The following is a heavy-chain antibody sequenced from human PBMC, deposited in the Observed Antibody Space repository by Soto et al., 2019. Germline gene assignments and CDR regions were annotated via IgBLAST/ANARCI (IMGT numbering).Heavy chain of an antibody. J-gene: IGHJ6*02. CDR3: ARIRGYWYGLDV. CDR1: GFPLSTYG. CDR2: ITGTGGNT. Sequence: GGSLRLSCAASGFPLSTYGMTWVRQAPGKGKEWVSAITGTGGNTYYVDSVKGRFTSSRDNSTNMLYLQVNSLRVEDTAVYYCARIRGYWYGLDVWGQGTTVTAP. V-gene: IGHV3-23*01.